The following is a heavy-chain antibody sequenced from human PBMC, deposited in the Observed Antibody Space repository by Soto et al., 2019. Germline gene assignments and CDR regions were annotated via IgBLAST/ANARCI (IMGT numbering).Heavy chain of an antibody. J-gene: IGHJ4*02. Sequence: HVQLVQSGAEEKKPGASVKVSCMASGYSFTTYKIHWVRQAPGQSLEWMGWVNGVSDYTVYSQNFEGRATITRDTSANTVYMELSSLTSEDTAMYDCARDVGSFDYWGQGTLVTVSS. CDR1: GYSFTTYK. D-gene: IGHD1-26*01. CDR3: ARDVGSFDY. CDR2: VNGVSDYT. V-gene: IGHV1-3*05.